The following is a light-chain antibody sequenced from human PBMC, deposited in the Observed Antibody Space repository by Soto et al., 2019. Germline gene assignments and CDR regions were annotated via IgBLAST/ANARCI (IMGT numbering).Light chain of an antibody. CDR2: EGS. J-gene: IGLJ1*01. Sequence: QSVLTQPASVSGSTGQSISISCPGTSRDGGFYNLVSWYQHSPGKAPKFILYEGSKRPSGVSNRFSGSKSGNTASRTISGLQAEDDPYYYCCSYAGSTYYVCGSGTKVTVL. CDR1: SRDGGFYNL. CDR3: CSYAGSTYYV. V-gene: IGLV2-23*01.